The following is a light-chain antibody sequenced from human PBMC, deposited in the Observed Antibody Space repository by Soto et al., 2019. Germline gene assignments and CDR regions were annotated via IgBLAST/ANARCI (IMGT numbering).Light chain of an antibody. V-gene: IGLV2-14*01. CDR1: SSDVGGYNY. CDR3: TPYTTSSTYV. Sequence: QSVLTQPASLSGSPGQSITISCPGTSSDVGGYNYVSWYQQHPGKAPKLMIYDVSNRPSGVSNRFSGSKSGNTASLTISGLQAEDEADYYCTPYTTSSTYVFGTGTKVTVL. J-gene: IGLJ1*01. CDR2: DVS.